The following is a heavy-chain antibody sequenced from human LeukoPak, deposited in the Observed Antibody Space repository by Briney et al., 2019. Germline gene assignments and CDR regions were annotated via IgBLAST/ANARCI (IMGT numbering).Heavy chain of an antibody. J-gene: IGHJ6*02. D-gene: IGHD4-17*01. CDR2: INPSGGST. Sequence: AASVKVSCKASGYTFTSYYMHWVRQAPGQGLEWMGIINPSGGSTSYAQKFQGRVTMTRDTSTSTVYMELSSLRSEDTAVYYCARDLDTVTDGGFDYGMDVWGQGTTVTVSS. CDR1: GYTFTSYY. CDR3: ARDLDTVTDGGFDYGMDV. V-gene: IGHV1-46*01.